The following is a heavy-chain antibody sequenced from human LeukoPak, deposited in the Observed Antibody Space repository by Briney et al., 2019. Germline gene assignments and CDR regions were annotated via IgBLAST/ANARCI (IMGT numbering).Heavy chain of an antibody. CDR3: ARDIAPAGLFFDY. D-gene: IGHD6-13*01. J-gene: IGHJ4*02. CDR2: IKYDGSEK. V-gene: IGHV3-7*01. Sequence: GGSLRLSCAASGFTLSSYWMSWVRQAPGKGLEWVANIKYDGSEKDYVDSVKGRFTISRGNAKNSLYLQMNSLRAEDTAVYYCARDIAPAGLFFDYWGQGTLVTVSS. CDR1: GFTLSSYW.